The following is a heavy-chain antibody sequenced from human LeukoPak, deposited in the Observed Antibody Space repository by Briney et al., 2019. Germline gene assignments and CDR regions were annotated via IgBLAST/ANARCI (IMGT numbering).Heavy chain of an antibody. D-gene: IGHD2-15*01. Sequence: PGGSLRLSCAASGFTFSSYAMSWVRQAPGKGLEWVSAISGSGGSTYYADSVKGRFTISRDNSKNTLYLQMNSLRAEDTAVYYCAKAWGYCSGGSCYTGYFDYWGQGTLVTVSS. V-gene: IGHV3-23*01. CDR3: AKAWGYCSGGSCYTGYFDY. J-gene: IGHJ4*02. CDR1: GFTFSSYA. CDR2: ISGSGGST.